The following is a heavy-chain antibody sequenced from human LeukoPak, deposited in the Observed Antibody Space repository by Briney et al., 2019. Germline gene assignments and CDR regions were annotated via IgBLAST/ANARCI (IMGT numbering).Heavy chain of an antibody. J-gene: IGHJ4*02. CDR3: AKDKYYDSSGTTPRDY. CDR2: IYGGGST. Sequence: GGSLRLSCAAFGLTVNNNYMSWVRQAPGKGLEWVSVIYGGGSTYFADSVKGRFTISRDKSKNTLYLQMNSLRAEDTAVYYCAKDKYYDSSGTTPRDYWGQGTLVTVSS. CDR1: GLTVNNNY. D-gene: IGHD3-22*01. V-gene: IGHV3-53*01.